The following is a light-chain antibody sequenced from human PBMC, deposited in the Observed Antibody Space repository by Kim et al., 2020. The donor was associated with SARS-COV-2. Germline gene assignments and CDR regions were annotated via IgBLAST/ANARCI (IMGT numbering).Light chain of an antibody. J-gene: IGKJ2*01. CDR2: GSS. CDR1: QSVGSN. Sequence: ETVMTQSPDTLSVSPGERVTVSCRASQSVGSNLAWYQHKSGQAPRLLIYGSSTVAAGVPARFSCSGSGTEFALTISSLQSEDFAVYYCQQYNNWPRTFGQGTKLEI. V-gene: IGKV3D-15*01. CDR3: QQYNNWPRT.